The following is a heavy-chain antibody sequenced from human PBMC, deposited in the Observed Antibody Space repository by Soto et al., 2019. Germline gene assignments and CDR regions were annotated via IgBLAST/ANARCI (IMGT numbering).Heavy chain of an antibody. V-gene: IGHV1-69*13. CDR3: ARAPGGYYYGMDV. D-gene: IGHD2-15*01. J-gene: IGHJ6*02. Sequence: VASVKVSCKASGGTFSSYAISWVRQAPGQGLEWMGGIIPIFGTANYAQKFQGRVTITADESTSTAYMELSSLRSEDTAVYYCARAPGGYYYGMDVWGQGTTVTVSS. CDR1: GGTFSSYA. CDR2: IIPIFGTA.